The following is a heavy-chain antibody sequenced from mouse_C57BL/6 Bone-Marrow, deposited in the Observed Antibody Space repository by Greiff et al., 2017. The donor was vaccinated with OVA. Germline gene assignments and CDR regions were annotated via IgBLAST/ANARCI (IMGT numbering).Heavy chain of an antibody. CDR3: ARGGLLLSFAY. J-gene: IGHJ3*01. V-gene: IGHV1-36*01. Sequence: VQLQQSGPVLVKPGPSVKISCKASGFTFTDYYMHWVKQSPGKSLEWIGLVCPFYGGTSYNQKFKGKATLTVDTSSSTDYMERNRLTSEDSAVYCCARGGLLLSFAYWGQGTLVTVSA. CDR2: VCPFYGGT. CDR1: GFTFTDYY. D-gene: IGHD1-1*01.